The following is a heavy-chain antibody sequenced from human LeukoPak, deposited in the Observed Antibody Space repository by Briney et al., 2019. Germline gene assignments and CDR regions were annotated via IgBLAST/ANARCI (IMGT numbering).Heavy chain of an antibody. CDR3: ARNGYSSKYYYYYYGMDV. D-gene: IGHD6-13*01. CDR2: IYPGDSDT. Sequence: GESLKISCKGSGYSFTSYWIGWVRQMPGKGLEWMGIIYPGDSDTRYSPSFQGQVTISADKSISTAYLQWSSLKASDTAMYYCARNGYSSKYYYYYYGMDVWGQGTTVTVSS. J-gene: IGHJ6*02. CDR1: GYSFTSYW. V-gene: IGHV5-51*01.